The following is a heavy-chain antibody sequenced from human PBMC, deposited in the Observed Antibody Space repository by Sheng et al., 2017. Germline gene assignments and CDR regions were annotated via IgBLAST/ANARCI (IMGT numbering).Heavy chain of an antibody. Sequence: QVTLRESGPALVKPTQTLTLTCTFSGFSLSTSGMCVSWIRQPPGKALEWLARIDWDDDKYYSTSLKTRLTISKDTSKNQVVLTMTNMDPVDTATYYCARIFYDILTAYYRFDHWGQGTLVTVSS. J-gene: IGHJ4*02. V-gene: IGHV2-70*15. CDR2: IDWDDDK. CDR3: ARIFYDILTAYYRFDH. D-gene: IGHD3-9*01. CDR1: GFSLSTSGMC.